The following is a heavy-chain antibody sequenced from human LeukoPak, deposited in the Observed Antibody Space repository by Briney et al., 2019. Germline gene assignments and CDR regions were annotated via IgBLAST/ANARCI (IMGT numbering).Heavy chain of an antibody. CDR3: ARTGYYRYYYYGMDV. J-gene: IGHJ6*02. CDR1: GGTFSSYA. CDR2: IIPIFGTA. D-gene: IGHD3/OR15-3a*01. Sequence: SVKVSCKASGGTFSSYAISWVRRAPGQGLEWMGGIIPIFGTANYAQKFQGRVTITADESTSTAYMELSSLRSEDTAVYYRARTGYYRYYYYGMDVWGQGTTVTVSS. V-gene: IGHV1-69*01.